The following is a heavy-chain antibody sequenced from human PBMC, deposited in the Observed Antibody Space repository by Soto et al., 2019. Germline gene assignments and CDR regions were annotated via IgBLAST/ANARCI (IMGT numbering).Heavy chain of an antibody. CDR2: ISGSGGST. CDR3: AKDHEFGWLQLSHHGAFDI. CDR1: GFTFSSYA. J-gene: IGHJ3*02. D-gene: IGHD5-12*01. V-gene: IGHV3-23*01. Sequence: EVQLLESGGGLVQPGGSLRLSCAASGFTFSSYAMSWVRQAPGKGLEWVSAISGSGGSTYYADSVKGRFTISRDNSKNTLYLQMNSLRAEDTAVYYCAKDHEFGWLQLSHHGAFDIWGQGTMVTVSS.